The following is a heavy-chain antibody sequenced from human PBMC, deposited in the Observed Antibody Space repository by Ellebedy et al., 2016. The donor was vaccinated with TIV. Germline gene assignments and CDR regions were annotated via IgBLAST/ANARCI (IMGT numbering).Heavy chain of an antibody. CDR3: AREIFLWSLGNYYYGMDV. CDR1: GFTFRNYW. CDR2: IKQDGSEK. Sequence: GESLKISXAASGFTFRNYWMNWVRQAPGKGLEWVANIKQDGSEKKYVDSVKGRFTISRDNAKNSLYLQLNSLSAEDTAVYYCAREIFLWSLGNYYYGMDVWGHGTTVIVSS. V-gene: IGHV3-7*03. D-gene: IGHD3-10*01. J-gene: IGHJ6*02.